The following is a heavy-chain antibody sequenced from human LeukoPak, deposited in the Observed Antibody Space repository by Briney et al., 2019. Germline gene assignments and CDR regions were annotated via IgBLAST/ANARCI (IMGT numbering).Heavy chain of an antibody. D-gene: IGHD6-13*01. CDR2: VSSSSSYI. J-gene: IGHJ4*02. CDR1: GVTCSSDS. CDR3: ARHSSRSGSFDY. Sequence: GGSLIRSCAASGVTCSSDSMNGVRQAPGKGLEWVSSVSSSSSYIYYADSVKGRFTISRDNAKNSLYLQMNSLRAEDTAVYYCARHSSRSGSFDYWGQGTLVTVSS. V-gene: IGHV3-21*01.